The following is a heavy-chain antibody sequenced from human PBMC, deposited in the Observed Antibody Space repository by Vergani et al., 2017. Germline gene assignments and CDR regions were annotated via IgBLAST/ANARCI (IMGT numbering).Heavy chain of an antibody. V-gene: IGHV1-46*01. CDR2: ISPDGFST. J-gene: IGHJ4*02. CDR1: GYTFTAYY. D-gene: IGHD3-16*02. CDR3: AREGFYDYVWGSYRLRGGYYFDY. Sequence: QVQLVQSGAEVGKPGASVKISCKASGYTFTAYYIHWVRQAPEQGLEWVGVISPDGFSTFYAQKFQGRVTITRDTSASTAYMELSSLRSEDTAVYYCAREGFYDYVWGSYRLRGGYYFDYWGQGTLVTVSS.